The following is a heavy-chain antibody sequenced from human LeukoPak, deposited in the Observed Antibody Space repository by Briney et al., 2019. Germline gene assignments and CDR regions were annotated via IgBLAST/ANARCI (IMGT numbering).Heavy chain of an antibody. CDR1: GFTFSSYS. D-gene: IGHD6-13*01. V-gene: IGHV3-48*01. J-gene: IGHJ4*02. CDR3: ARVSGSSWYGHYFDY. CDR2: ISSSSTI. Sequence: GGSLRLSCAASGFTFSSYSMNWVRQAPGKGLERVSYISSSSTIYYADSVKGRFTISRDNAKNSLYLQMNSLRAEDTAVYYCARVSGSSWYGHYFDYWGQGTLVTVSS.